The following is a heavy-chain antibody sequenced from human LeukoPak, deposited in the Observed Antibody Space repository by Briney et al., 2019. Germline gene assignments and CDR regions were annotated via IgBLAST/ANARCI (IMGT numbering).Heavy chain of an antibody. J-gene: IGHJ6*03. V-gene: IGHV1-8*03. D-gene: IGHD6-13*01. CDR2: MNPNSGNT. CDR3: ARGTRRSSWPYYYYYYYMDV. CDR1: GYTFTGYY. Sequence: GASVKVSCKASGYTFTGYYMHWVRQAPGQGLEWMGWMNPNSGNTGYAQKFQGRVTITRNTSISTAYMELSSLRSEDTAVYYCARGTRRSSWPYYYYYYYMDVWGKGTTVTVSS.